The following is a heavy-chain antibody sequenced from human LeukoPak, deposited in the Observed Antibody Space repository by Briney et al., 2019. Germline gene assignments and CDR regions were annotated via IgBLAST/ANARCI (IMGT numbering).Heavy chain of an antibody. CDR1: GFTFSSYA. Sequence: QPGGSLRLSCAASGFTFSSYAMSWVRQAPGKGLEWVSAISGSGGSTYYADSVKGRFPISRDNSKNTLYLQMNSLRAEDTAVYYCAKEKIAVADPDGIENDYWGQGTLVTVSS. J-gene: IGHJ4*02. D-gene: IGHD6-19*01. CDR3: AKEKIAVADPDGIENDY. CDR2: ISGSGGST. V-gene: IGHV3-23*01.